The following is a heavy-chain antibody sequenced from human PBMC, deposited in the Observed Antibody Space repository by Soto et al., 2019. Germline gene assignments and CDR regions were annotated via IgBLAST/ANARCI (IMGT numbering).Heavy chain of an antibody. CDR2: ISWNSGSI. D-gene: IGHD3-3*01. V-gene: IGHV3-9*01. CDR3: ARGRFLEWLNDAFDI. Sequence: PGGSLRLSCAASGFTFDDYAMHWVRQAPGKGLEWVSGISWNSGSIGYADSVKGRFTISRDNAKNTLYLQMNSLRAEDTAVYYCARGRFLEWLNDAFDIWGQGTMVTVSS. CDR1: GFTFDDYA. J-gene: IGHJ3*02.